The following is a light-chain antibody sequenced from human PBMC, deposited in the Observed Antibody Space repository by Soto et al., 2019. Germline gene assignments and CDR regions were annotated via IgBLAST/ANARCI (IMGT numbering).Light chain of an antibody. CDR3: QLAWT. Sequence: DIQMTQSPSTLSASVGDRVTITCRASQSISSWLAWYQQKPGKAPKLLIYKASSLESGVPSRFSGSGSGTEFTLTISSLQPDDFATYYYQLAWTFGQGTKVEIK. V-gene: IGKV1-5*03. CDR1: QSISSW. J-gene: IGKJ1*01. CDR2: KAS.